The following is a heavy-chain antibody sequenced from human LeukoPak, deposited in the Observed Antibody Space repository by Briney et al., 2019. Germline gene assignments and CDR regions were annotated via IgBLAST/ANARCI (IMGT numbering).Heavy chain of an antibody. CDR1: GYTFTSYY. D-gene: IGHD4-23*01. V-gene: IGHV1-46*01. J-gene: IGHJ4*02. CDR2: INPSGGST. Sequence: ASVKVSCKASGYTFTSYYMHWVRQAPGQGLERMGIINPSGGSTSYAQKFHGRVTMTRDTSTSTVYMELSSLRSEDTAVYYCARDSGYGGSFDYWGQGTLVTVSS. CDR3: ARDSGYGGSFDY.